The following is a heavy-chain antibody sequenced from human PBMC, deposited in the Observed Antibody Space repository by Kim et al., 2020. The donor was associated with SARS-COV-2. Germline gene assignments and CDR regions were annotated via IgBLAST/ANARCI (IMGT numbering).Heavy chain of an antibody. D-gene: IGHD3-3*01. V-gene: IGHV3-48*02. Sequence: KGRFTIARDNAKNSLYLQMTSLRDEDTAVYYCARDPTYDFWSGYSRSFDYWGQGTLVTVSS. CDR3: ARDPTYDFWSGYSRSFDY. J-gene: IGHJ4*02.